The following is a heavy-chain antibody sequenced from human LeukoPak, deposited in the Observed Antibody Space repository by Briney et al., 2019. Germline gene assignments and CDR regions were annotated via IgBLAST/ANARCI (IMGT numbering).Heavy chain of an antibody. CDR3: ARENIGDYGGNKSFDY. D-gene: IGHD4-23*01. CDR2: INHSGST. J-gene: IGHJ4*02. Sequence: SETLSLTCAVYGGSFSGYYWSWIRQPPGKGLEWIGEINHSGSTNYNPSLKSRVTISVDTSKNQFSLKLSSVTAAETAVYYCARENIGDYGGNKSFDYWGQGTLVTVSS. CDR1: GGSFSGYY. V-gene: IGHV4-34*01.